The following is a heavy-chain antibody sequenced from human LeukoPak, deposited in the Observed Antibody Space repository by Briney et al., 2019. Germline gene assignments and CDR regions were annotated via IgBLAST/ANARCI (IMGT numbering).Heavy chain of an antibody. J-gene: IGHJ4*02. CDR1: GFTFGSYS. CDR3: ARDEWAGTVAY. D-gene: IGHD6-19*01. V-gene: IGHV3-30*04. CDR2: IGYDGSQR. Sequence: GRSLRLSCMTSGFTFGSYSMHWVRQAPGKGLEWVVVIGYDGSQRYYADSVKGRLTISRDNAKNSLFLQMDSLRAEDTAVYYCARDEWAGTVAYWGQGTLVTVSS.